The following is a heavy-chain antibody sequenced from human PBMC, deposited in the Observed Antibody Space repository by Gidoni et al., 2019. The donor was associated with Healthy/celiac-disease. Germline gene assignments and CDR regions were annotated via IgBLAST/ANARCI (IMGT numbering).Heavy chain of an antibody. J-gene: IGHJ4*02. CDR3: ARHLRRRKVGSDSSGYYLDY. CDR2: IYPGDADT. D-gene: IGHD3-22*01. V-gene: IGHV5-51*01. CDR1: GYSFTSYW. Sequence: EVQLVQSGAEVKKPGESLKISCKGSGYSFTSYWIGWVRQMPGKGLEWMGIIYPGDADTRYSPSFQGQVTSSADKSISTAYLKWSSLKASDTAMYYCARHLRRRKVGSDSSGYYLDYWGQGTLVTVSS.